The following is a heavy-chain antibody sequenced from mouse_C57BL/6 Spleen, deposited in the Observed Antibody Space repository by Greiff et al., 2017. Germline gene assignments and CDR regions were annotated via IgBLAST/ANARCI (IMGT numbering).Heavy chain of an antibody. CDR2: IYPGGGYT. CDR1: GYTLTNYW. V-gene: IGHV1-63*01. Sequence: QVQLQQSGAELVRPGTSVKLSCKASGYTLTNYWIGWAKQRPGNGLEWIGDIYPGGGYTKYNETFQGKALMTSDKSYSTAYMQFGILKSADTAIYYCARRGPYGSSIYWYFDVWGTGTTVTVSS. D-gene: IGHD1-1*01. CDR3: ARRGPYGSSIYWYFDV. J-gene: IGHJ1*03.